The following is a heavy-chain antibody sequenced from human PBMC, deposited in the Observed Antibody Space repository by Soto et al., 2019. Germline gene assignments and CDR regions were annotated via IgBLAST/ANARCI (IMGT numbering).Heavy chain of an antibody. V-gene: IGHV3-30-3*01. CDR1: GFTFSTYP. J-gene: IGHJ4*02. CDR2: MSYDGSNK. CDR3: ARVRGYQRLLYPFDY. Sequence: QVQLVESGGGVVQPGRSLRLSCAASGFTFSTYPMHWVRQAPGKGLEWMAVMSYDGSNKYYADSVKGRFTISRDNSKNTLYLQMNSLRAEDTAVYYCARVRGYQRLLYPFDYWGQGTLVTVSS. D-gene: IGHD2-2*02.